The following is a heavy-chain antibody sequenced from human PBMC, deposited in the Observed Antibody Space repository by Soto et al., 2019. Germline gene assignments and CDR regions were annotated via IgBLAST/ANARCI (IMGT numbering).Heavy chain of an antibody. V-gene: IGHV2-5*02. J-gene: IGHJ4*02. CDR3: ALARYSNFDY. D-gene: IGHD4-4*01. CDR2: IYWDDDK. Sequence: QITLKESGPTLVKPTQTLTLTCTFSGFSLSTTGVGVGWIRQPPGKALEWLALIYWDDDKRYSPSLKSRLTITKDPSKKLVVLTMTNMDPVDTATYYCALARYSNFDYWGQGTLVTVSS. CDR1: GFSLSTTGVG.